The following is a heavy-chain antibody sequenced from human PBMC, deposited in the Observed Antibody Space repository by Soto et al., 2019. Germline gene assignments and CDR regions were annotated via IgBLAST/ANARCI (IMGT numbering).Heavy chain of an antibody. D-gene: IGHD4-17*01. CDR2: IYYSGST. V-gene: IGHV4-31*03. CDR3: ASRTGEVYGDYQIGDY. Sequence: QVQLQESGPGLVKPSQTLSLTCTVSGGSISSGGYYWSWIRQHPGKGLEWIGYIYYSGSTYYNPSLKRRVTISVDTSKNQFSLKLSSVTAADTAVYYCASRTGEVYGDYQIGDYWGQGTLVTVSS. J-gene: IGHJ4*02. CDR1: GGSISSGGYY.